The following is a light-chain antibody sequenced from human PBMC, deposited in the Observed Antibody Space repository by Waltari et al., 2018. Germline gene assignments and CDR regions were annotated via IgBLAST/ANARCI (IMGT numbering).Light chain of an antibody. J-gene: IGKJ5*01. V-gene: IGKV4-1*01. Sequence: DIVMTQSPDSLAVSLGERATINCRSTQNVLYSSNNKNYFAWYQQNPAQPPKLLIYWASTRQSGVPDRFIGSGSGTDFTLTISSLQAEDAAVYYCQQYYGNPITFGQGTRLEIK. CDR2: WAS. CDR3: QQYYGNPIT. CDR1: QNVLYSSNNKNY.